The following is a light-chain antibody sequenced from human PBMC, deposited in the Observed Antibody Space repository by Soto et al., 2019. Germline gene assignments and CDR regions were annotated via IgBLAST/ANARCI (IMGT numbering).Light chain of an antibody. CDR1: QSVSSY. CDR3: QQRSDWPRT. J-gene: IGKJ1*01. CDR2: DTS. Sequence: EMVLIQTPATLSLSPWERATLSCRASQSVSSYLAWYQQKPGQAPRLLIYDTSTRATGIPARFSGSGSGTDFTLTISSLEPEDFAVYYCQQRSDWPRTFGQGTKVDI. V-gene: IGKV3-11*01.